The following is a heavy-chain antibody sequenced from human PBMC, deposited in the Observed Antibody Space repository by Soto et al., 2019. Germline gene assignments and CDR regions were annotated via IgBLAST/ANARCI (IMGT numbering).Heavy chain of an antibody. CDR1: GGSISSSSYY. V-gene: IGHV4-39*01. D-gene: IGHD2-15*01. CDR3: ARHLTYCSAGSCYSDFPYYGMDV. Sequence: QLQLQESGPGLVKPSETLSLTCTVSGGSISSSSYYWGWIRQPPGKGLEWIGSIFYSGSTYYNPSLKSRVTISVDTSKNQFSPKLSSVTAADTAVYYCARHLTYCSAGSCYSDFPYYGMDVWGQGTTGTVSS. CDR2: IFYSGST. J-gene: IGHJ6*02.